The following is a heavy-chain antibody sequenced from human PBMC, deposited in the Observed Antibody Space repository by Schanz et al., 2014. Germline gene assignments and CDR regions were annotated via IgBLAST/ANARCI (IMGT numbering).Heavy chain of an antibody. CDR3: ARPPHDSSGYYPFDY. Sequence: EVQLVASGGGLVQPGGSLRLSCAASGFAVDNYYMSCVRQAPGRGLEWVSFIYIGGNTYYADSVKGRFTISRDNSKNTVYIQMNSLRAEDTAVYYCARPPHDSSGYYPFDYWGQGTLVTVSS. CDR2: IYIGGNT. CDR1: GFAVDNYY. V-gene: IGHV3-66*04. D-gene: IGHD3-22*01. J-gene: IGHJ4*02.